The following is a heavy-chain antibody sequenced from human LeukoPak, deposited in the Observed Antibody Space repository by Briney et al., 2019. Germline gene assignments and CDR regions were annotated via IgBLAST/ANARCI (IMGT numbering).Heavy chain of an antibody. D-gene: IGHD6-19*01. CDR2: ISYDGSNK. CDR3: AREGSSGSFDC. J-gene: IGHJ4*02. CDR1: VFIFSSYV. V-gene: IGHV3-30-3*01. Sequence: GGSLRLFCAASVFIFSSYVMHWVRQAPGKGLEWVAVISYDGSNKYYANSVKDRFTISRDNSKNTLYLQMNSLRAEDTAVYYCAREGSSGSFDCWGQGTLVTVSS.